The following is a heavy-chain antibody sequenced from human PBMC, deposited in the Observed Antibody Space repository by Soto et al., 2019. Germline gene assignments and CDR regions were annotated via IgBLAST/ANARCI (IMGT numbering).Heavy chain of an antibody. J-gene: IGHJ6*02. CDR3: AKGIGDYYYYYGMDV. V-gene: IGHV3-23*01. Sequence: GGSLRLSCAASGFTFSSYAMVWFRQTPGKGLEWVSTISGGGGTTYYADSVKGRFTFSRDNSKDTLYLQMNSLRAEDTAVYYCAKGIGDYYYYYGMDVWGQGTTVTVSS. CDR2: ISGGGGTT. CDR1: GFTFSSYA.